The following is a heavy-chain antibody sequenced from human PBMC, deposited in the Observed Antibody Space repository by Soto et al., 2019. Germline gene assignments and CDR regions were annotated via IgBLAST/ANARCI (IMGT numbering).Heavy chain of an antibody. Sequence: ASVKVSCKASGYTFTSYDINWVRQATGQGLEWMGWMNPNSGNTGYAQKFQGRVTMTRNTSISTAYMELSSLRSEDTAVYYRARVKFRVAAAGLYYYGMDVWGQGTTVTVSS. CDR1: GYTFTSYD. D-gene: IGHD6-13*01. V-gene: IGHV1-8*01. CDR3: ARVKFRVAAAGLYYYGMDV. CDR2: MNPNSGNT. J-gene: IGHJ6*02.